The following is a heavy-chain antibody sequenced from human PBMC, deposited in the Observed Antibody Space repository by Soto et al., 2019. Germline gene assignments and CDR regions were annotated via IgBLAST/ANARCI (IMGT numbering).Heavy chain of an antibody. CDR3: ARAKGLGVNYYYGMDV. CDR2: IIPIFGTA. J-gene: IGHJ6*02. D-gene: IGHD1-26*01. CDR1: GYTFTGYY. Sequence: SVKVSCKASGYTFTGYYMHWVRQAPGQGLEWMGGIIPIFGTANYAQKFQGRVTITADESTSTAYMELSSLRSEDTAVYYCARAKGLGVNYYYGMDVWGQGTTVTVSS. V-gene: IGHV1-69*13.